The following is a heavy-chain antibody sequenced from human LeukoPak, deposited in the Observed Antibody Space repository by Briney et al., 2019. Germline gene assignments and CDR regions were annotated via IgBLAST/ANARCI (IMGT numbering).Heavy chain of an antibody. CDR2: IYYSGST. J-gene: IGHJ5*02. Sequence: SETLSLTCTVSGVSISNYYWSWIRQPPGKGLEWIGYIYYSGSTNYNPSLKSRVTISVDRTKNHFSLKLSSVTAADTAVYYCARITTYYDILTGYGWFDPWGQGTLVTVSS. D-gene: IGHD3-9*01. CDR3: ARITTYYDILTGYGWFDP. V-gene: IGHV4-59*01. CDR1: GVSISNYY.